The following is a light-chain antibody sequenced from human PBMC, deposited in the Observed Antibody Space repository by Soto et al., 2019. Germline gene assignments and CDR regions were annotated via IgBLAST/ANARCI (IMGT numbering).Light chain of an antibody. Sequence: EVVLTQSPGVLSLSPGEIVTLSCRASQSVSSSYLAWYQQKPGQAPRLLIYGASSRAIDIPRRFSGSGSGTDFTLTIGGLEPEDVAVYFCQQYGGSHWTFGQGTKAEIK. CDR2: GAS. J-gene: IGKJ1*01. CDR1: QSVSSSY. CDR3: QQYGGSHWT. V-gene: IGKV3-20*01.